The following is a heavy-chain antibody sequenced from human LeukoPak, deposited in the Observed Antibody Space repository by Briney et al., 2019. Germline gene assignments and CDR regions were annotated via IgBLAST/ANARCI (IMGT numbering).Heavy chain of an antibody. V-gene: IGHV3-53*01. CDR1: GFTVSSNY. CDR2: IYSGGST. D-gene: IGHD1-7*01. CDR3: ARGDNWNYRGYYYYMDV. J-gene: IGHJ6*03. Sequence: GRSLRLSCAASGFTVSSNYMSWVRQAPGKGLEWVSVIYSGGSTYYADSVKGRFTISRDNSKNTLYLQMNSLRAEDTAVYYCARGDNWNYRGYYYYMDVWGKGTTVTVSS.